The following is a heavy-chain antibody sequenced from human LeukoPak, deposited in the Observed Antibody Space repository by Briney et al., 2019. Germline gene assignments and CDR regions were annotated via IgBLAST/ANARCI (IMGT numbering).Heavy chain of an antibody. Sequence: SETLSLTCTVSGGSISSYYWSWIRQPPGKGLEWIGYIYYSGSTNYNPSPKSRVTISVDTSKNQFSLKLSSVTAADTAVYYCVRGGGSYFIWGQGATVTVSS. V-gene: IGHV4-59*01. CDR1: GGSISSYY. J-gene: IGHJ3*02. CDR2: IYYSGST. D-gene: IGHD3-16*01. CDR3: VRGGGSYFI.